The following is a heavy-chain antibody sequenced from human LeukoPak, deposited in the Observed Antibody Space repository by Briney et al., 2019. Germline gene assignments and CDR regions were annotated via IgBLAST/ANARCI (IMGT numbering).Heavy chain of an antibody. J-gene: IGHJ3*02. Sequence: GASVKVSCKASGYTFTRNFMHWVRQAPGQGLEWMGWINPNSGGTNYAQKFQGRVTMTRDTSISTAYMELSRLRSDDTAVYYCAIIWWDDAFDIWGQGTMVTVSS. V-gene: IGHV1-2*02. CDR1: GYTFTRNF. CDR2: INPNSGGT. CDR3: AIIWWDDAFDI. D-gene: IGHD1-26*01.